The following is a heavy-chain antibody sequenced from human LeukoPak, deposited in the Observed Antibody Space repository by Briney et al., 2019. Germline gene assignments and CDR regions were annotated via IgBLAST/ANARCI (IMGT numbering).Heavy chain of an antibody. V-gene: IGHV5-51*01. Sequence: GESLQISCQGSGYSFTSYWIGWVRQMPGKGLEWMGIIYPGDSDTRYSPSFQGQVTISADKSISTAYLQWSSLKASDTAMYYCARLNYYDSSGNWYFDLWGRGTLVTVSS. J-gene: IGHJ2*01. CDR2: IYPGDSDT. CDR1: GYSFTSYW. CDR3: ARLNYYDSSGNWYFDL. D-gene: IGHD3-22*01.